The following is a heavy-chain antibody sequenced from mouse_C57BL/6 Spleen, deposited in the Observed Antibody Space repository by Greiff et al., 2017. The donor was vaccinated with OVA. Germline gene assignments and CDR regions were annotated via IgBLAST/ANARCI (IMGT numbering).Heavy chain of an antibody. J-gene: IGHJ4*01. CDR3: ARGPDPDYAMDY. CDR1: GYSITSGYD. V-gene: IGHV3-1*01. CDR2: ISYSGST. Sequence: VQLKESGPGMVKPSQSLSLTCTVTGYSITSGYDWHWIRHFPGNKLEWMGYISYSGSTNYNPSLKSRISITHDTSKNHFFLKLNSVTTENTATYYGARGPDPDYAMDYWGQGTSVTVSS.